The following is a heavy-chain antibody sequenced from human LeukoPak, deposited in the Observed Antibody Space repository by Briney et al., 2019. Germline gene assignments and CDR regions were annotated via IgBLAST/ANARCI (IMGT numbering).Heavy chain of an antibody. D-gene: IGHD6-19*01. V-gene: IGHV4-34*01. Sequence: SETLSLTCAVYGGSFSGYYWSWIRQPPGKGLEWMGEINHSGSTNYNPSLKSRVTISVDTSKNQFSLKLSSVTAADTAVYYCARGSRWLVRWYFDLWGRGTLVTVSS. CDR3: ARGSRWLVRWYFDL. CDR2: INHSGST. J-gene: IGHJ2*01. CDR1: GGSFSGYY.